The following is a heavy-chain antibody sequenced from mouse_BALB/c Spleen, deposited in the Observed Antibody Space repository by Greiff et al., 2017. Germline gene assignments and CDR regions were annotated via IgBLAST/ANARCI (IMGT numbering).Heavy chain of an antibody. CDR3: ARDGKERNGGFDY. J-gene: IGHJ2*01. V-gene: IGHV2-9*02. CDR1: GFSLTSYG. CDR2: IWAGGST. Sequence: VKLQESGPGLVAPSQSLSITCTVSGFSLTSYGVHWVRQPPGKGLEWLGVIWAGGSTNYNSALMSRLSISKDNSKSQVFLKMNSLQTDDTAMYYCARDGKERNGGFDYWGQGTTLTVSS. D-gene: IGHD2-1*01.